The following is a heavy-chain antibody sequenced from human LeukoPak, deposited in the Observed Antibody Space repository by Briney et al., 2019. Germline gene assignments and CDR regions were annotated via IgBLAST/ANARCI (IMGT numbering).Heavy chain of an antibody. J-gene: IGHJ4*02. V-gene: IGHV4-61*05. CDR2: IYYSGST. CDR1: GGSISSSSYY. Sequence: SSETLSLTCTVSGGSISSSSYYWGWIRQPPGKGLEWIGYIYYSGSTNYNPSLKSRVTISVDTSKNQFSLKLRSVTAADTAVYYCARVGSFVGQPNVWGQGTLVTVSS. D-gene: IGHD3-10*01. CDR3: ARVGSFVGQPNV.